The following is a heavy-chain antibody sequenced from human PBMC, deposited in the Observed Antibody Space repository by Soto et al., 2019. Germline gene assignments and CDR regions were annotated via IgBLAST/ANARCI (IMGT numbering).Heavy chain of an antibody. CDR1: GFNFSEYA. Sequence: QVKLVESGGGVVQPGTSLRLSCAASGFNFSEYAMHWVRQSPGKGLEWLAIISFEGSNKYSANSVKSRFTISRDNSKNTLYLEMNDLRAEDTAVYYCATDWPTLVPGRFFASWGQGTTVTVAS. CDR3: ATDWPTLVPGRFFAS. CDR2: ISFEGSNK. V-gene: IGHV3-30*03. D-gene: IGHD3-3*01. J-gene: IGHJ4*02.